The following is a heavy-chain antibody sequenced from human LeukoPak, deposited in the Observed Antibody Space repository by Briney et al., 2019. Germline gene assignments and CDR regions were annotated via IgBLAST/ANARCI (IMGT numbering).Heavy chain of an antibody. Sequence: SETLSLTCTVSGGSISSSSYYWGWIRQPPGKGLEWIGSIYYSGSTYYNPSLKSRVTISVDTSKNQFSLKLSSVTAADTAVYYCARGAVTMVRGVIIVDAFDIWGQGTMVTVSS. CDR2: IYYSGST. J-gene: IGHJ3*02. CDR3: ARGAVTMVRGVIIVDAFDI. V-gene: IGHV4-39*01. CDR1: GGSISSSSYY. D-gene: IGHD3-10*01.